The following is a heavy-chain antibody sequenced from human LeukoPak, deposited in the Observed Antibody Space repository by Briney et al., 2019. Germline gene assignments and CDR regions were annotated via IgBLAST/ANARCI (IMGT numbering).Heavy chain of an antibody. V-gene: IGHV3-7*01. D-gene: IGHD2-2*01. J-gene: IGHJ6*02. Sequence: PGGSLRLSCAASGFTFSSYWMSWVRQAPGKGLEWVANIKQDGSEKYYVDSVKGRFTISRDNAKNSLCLQMNSLRAEDTAVYYCARDTGYCSSTSCYPLDVWGQGTTVTVSS. CDR1: GFTFSSYW. CDR2: IKQDGSEK. CDR3: ARDTGYCSSTSCYPLDV.